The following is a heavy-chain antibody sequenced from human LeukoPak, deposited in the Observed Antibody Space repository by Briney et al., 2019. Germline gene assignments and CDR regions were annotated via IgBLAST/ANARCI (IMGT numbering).Heavy chain of an antibody. CDR1: GFTFSSYA. CDR3: ARSKGVGATTGFTY. D-gene: IGHD1-26*01. V-gene: IGHV3-21*01. J-gene: IGHJ4*02. Sequence: GGSLRLSCAASGFTFSSYAMSWVRQAPGKGLKWVSSISASRLYIDYADSVKGRFTISRDNAKNSLYLQMNSPRAEDTAVYYCARSKGVGATTGFTYWGQGTLVTVSS. CDR2: ISASRLYI.